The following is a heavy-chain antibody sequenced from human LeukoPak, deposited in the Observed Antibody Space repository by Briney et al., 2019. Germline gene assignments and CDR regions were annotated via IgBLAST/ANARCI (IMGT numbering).Heavy chain of an antibody. CDR1: GGSISSSGYY. CDR2: IYYSGST. CDR3: ARGTQWLGDY. Sequence: SETLSLTCTVSGGSISSSGYYWGWIRQPPGKGLEWIGSIYYSGSTYYNPSLKSRVTISVDTSKNQFSLKLSSVTAADTAVYYCARGTQWLGDYWGQGTLVTVSS. J-gene: IGHJ4*02. D-gene: IGHD6-19*01. V-gene: IGHV4-39*07.